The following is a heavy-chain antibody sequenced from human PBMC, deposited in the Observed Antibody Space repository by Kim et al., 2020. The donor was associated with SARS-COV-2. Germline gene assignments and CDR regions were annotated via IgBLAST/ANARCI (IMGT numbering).Heavy chain of an antibody. D-gene: IGHD3-3*01. CDR1: GFTFSSYA. Sequence: GGSLRLSCAASGFTFSSYAMSWVRQAPGKGLEWVSAISGSGGSTYYADSVKGRFTISRDNSKNTLYLQMNSLRAEDTAVYYCAKLWGFWSGYRGMDVWGQGTTVTVSS. J-gene: IGHJ6*02. CDR2: ISGSGGST. V-gene: IGHV3-23*01. CDR3: AKLWGFWSGYRGMDV.